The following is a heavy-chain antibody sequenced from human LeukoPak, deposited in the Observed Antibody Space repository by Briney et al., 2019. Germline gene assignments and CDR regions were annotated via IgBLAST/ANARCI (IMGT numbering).Heavy chain of an antibody. CDR1: GGTFSSYA. Sequence: SVKVSCKASGGTFSSYAISWVRQAPGQGLEWMGGIIPIFGTANYAQKFQGRVTITRDTSTSTVYMELSSLRSEDTAVYYCARAKYYYDSSDAFDIWGQGTMVTVSS. CDR3: ARAKYYYDSSDAFDI. V-gene: IGHV1-69*05. CDR2: IIPIFGTA. J-gene: IGHJ3*02. D-gene: IGHD3-22*01.